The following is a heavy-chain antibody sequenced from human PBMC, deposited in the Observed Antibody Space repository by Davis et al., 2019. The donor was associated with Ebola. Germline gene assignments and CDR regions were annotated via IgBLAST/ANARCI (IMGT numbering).Heavy chain of an antibody. CDR2: INHSGST. Sequence: ESLKISCAASGFTFSSYSMNWVRQAPGKGLEWIGEINHSGSTNYNPSLKSRVTISVDTSKNQFSLKLSSVTAADTAVYYCARREIDGDYVQDSWGQGTLVTVSS. V-gene: IGHV4-34*01. D-gene: IGHD4-17*01. J-gene: IGHJ4*02. CDR1: GFTFSSYS. CDR3: ARREIDGDYVQDS.